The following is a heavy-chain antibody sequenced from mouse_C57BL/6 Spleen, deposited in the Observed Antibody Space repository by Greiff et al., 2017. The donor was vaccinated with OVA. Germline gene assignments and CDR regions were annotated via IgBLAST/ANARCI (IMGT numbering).Heavy chain of an antibody. CDR3: ARWDYAVYSYAMDY. Sequence: QVQLQQSGAELVRPGTSVTVSCKASGYAFTNYLIEWVKQRPGQGLEWIGVINPGSGGTNYNEKFKGKATLTADKSSSTAYMQLSSLTSVDSSVYFCARWDYAVYSYAMDYWGQGTSVTVSS. CDR1: GYAFTNYL. J-gene: IGHJ4*01. D-gene: IGHD2-4*01. CDR2: INPGSGGT. V-gene: IGHV1-54*01.